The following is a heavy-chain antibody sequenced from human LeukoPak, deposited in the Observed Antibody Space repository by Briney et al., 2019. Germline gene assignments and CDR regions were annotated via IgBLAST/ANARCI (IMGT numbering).Heavy chain of an antibody. J-gene: IGHJ2*01. CDR1: GFTFSSYW. Sequence: GGSLRLPCAASGFTFSSYWMHWVRQATGKGLVWVSRINSDGSSTNYADSVKGRFTISRDNAKNTLYLQMNSLRAEDTAMYYCARGPYGGNPAWSFDLWGRGTLVTVSS. CDR3: ARGPYGGNPAWSFDL. V-gene: IGHV3-74*01. D-gene: IGHD4-23*01. CDR2: INSDGSST.